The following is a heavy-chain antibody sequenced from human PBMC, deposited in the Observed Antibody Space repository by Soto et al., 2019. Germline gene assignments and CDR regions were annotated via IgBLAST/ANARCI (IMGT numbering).Heavy chain of an antibody. J-gene: IGHJ5*02. Sequence: SETLSLTCTVSGGSISSGDYYWSWIRQPPGKGLERIGYIYYSGSTYYNPSLKSRVTISVDTSKNQFSLKLSSVTAADTAVYYCARGYGSGSYYPDNWFDPWGQGTLVTVSS. CDR1: GGSISSGDYY. CDR3: ARGYGSGSYYPDNWFDP. V-gene: IGHV4-30-4*01. CDR2: IYYSGST. D-gene: IGHD3-10*01.